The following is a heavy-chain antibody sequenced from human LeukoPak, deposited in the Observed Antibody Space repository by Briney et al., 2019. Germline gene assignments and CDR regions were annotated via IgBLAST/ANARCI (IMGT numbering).Heavy chain of an antibody. CDR3: ATGVYSSGWYFDY. J-gene: IGHJ4*02. CDR2: FDPEDGET. D-gene: IGHD6-19*01. V-gene: IGHV1-24*01. Sequence: ASVKVSCKVSGYTLTELSMHWVRQAPGKGLEGMGGFDPEDGETIYAQKFQGRVTMTEDTSTDTAYMELSSLRSEDTAVYYCATGVYSSGWYFDYWGQGTLVTVSS. CDR1: GYTLTELS.